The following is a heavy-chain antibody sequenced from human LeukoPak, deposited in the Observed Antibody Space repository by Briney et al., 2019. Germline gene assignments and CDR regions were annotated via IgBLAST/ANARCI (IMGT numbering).Heavy chain of an antibody. V-gene: IGHV1-2*02. CDR1: GYSFTAYY. Sequence: ASVKVSCKASGYSFTAYYMHWVRQAPGQGLEWMGWINPNSGGTNYAQKFQGRVTMTRDTSITTAYMEMSRLRSDDTALYYCARGRSPRRGSGNALYYYYMDVWGKGTTVTVSS. CDR3: ARGRSPRRGSGNALYYYYMDV. CDR2: INPNSGGT. J-gene: IGHJ6*03. D-gene: IGHD3-10*01.